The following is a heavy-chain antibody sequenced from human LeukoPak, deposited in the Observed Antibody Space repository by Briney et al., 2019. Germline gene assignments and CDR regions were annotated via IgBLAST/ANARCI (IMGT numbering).Heavy chain of an antibody. CDR1: GGSMNSYY. CDR2: IYYSGST. Sequence: PETLSLTCSVSGGSMNSYYWSWIRQSPGKGLEWIGYIYYSGSTNYNPSLKSRVTISVDTSKNQFSLKLSSVTAADTAVYYCARHVWLQPFDYWGQGTLVTVSS. D-gene: IGHD3-9*01. CDR3: ARHVWLQPFDY. J-gene: IGHJ4*02. V-gene: IGHV4-59*08.